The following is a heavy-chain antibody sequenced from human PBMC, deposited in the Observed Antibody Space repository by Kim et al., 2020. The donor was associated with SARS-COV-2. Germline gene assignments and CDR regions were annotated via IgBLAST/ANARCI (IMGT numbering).Heavy chain of an antibody. V-gene: IGHV3-15*01. CDR2: IKSKIDGGTT. D-gene: IGHD2-8*02. CDR3: TTQGISPGD. J-gene: IGHJ4*02. CDR1: GLIFNNAW. Sequence: GGSLRLSCAASGLIFNNAWMTWVRQAPGKGLEWVARIKSKIDGGTTDYAAPVKGRFTVSRDDSKTTLYLQMNSLRIEDTGVYYCTTQGISPGDWGQGTLVTVSS.